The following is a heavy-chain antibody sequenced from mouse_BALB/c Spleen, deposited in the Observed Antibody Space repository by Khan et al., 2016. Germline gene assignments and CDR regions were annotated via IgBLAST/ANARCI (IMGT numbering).Heavy chain of an antibody. Sequence: EVQLQESGPDLVKPSQSLSLTCTVTGYSIPSHYSWHWIRHFPGNKLEWMGYIHYSGSTNYNPSLKSRISITRDTFKNQFFLQLNSVTTEDTTTYSCATSTSGYWYYFDYWGQGTTLTVSS. J-gene: IGHJ2*01. D-gene: IGHD3-1*01. CDR1: GYSIPSHYS. CDR3: ATSTSGYWYYFDY. V-gene: IGHV3-1*02. CDR2: IHYSGST.